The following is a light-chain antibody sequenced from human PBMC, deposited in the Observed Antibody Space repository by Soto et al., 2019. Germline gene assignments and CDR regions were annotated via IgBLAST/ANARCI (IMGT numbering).Light chain of an antibody. CDR1: SSDVGGYNY. Sequence: QSVLTQPASVSGSPGQSITISCTGTSSDVGGYNYVSWYQQHPGKAPKLMIYEVSNRPSGVSNRFSGSNSGNTASLTISGLQAEDEADYYCSSYTSSSTRVFGTETKVTVL. V-gene: IGLV2-14*01. J-gene: IGLJ1*01. CDR2: EVS. CDR3: SSYTSSSTRV.